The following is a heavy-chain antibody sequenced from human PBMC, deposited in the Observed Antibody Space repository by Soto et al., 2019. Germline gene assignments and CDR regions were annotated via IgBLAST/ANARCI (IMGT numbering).Heavy chain of an antibody. CDR1: GYTFANYA. J-gene: IGHJ4*02. CDR3: ARSPDTRYCSGGSCYFDY. CDR2: INAGNGNT. V-gene: IGHV1-3*01. Sequence: ASVKVSCKASGYTFANYAIHWVRQAPGQRLEWMGWINAGNGNTKYSQRFQGRVTITRDTSASTGYMELSSLRSEDTAVYYCARSPDTRYCSGGSCYFDYWGQGTLVTVSS. D-gene: IGHD2-15*01.